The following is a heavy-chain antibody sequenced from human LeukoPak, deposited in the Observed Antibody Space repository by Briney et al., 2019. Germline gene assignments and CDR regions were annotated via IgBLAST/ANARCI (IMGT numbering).Heavy chain of an antibody. V-gene: IGHV1-69*06. Sequence: GSSVKVSCKASGGTFSSYAISWVRQAPGQGLEWMGGIIPIFGTANYAQKFQGRATITADKSTSTAYMELSSLRSEDTAVYYCARVLTMIVADNWFDPWGQGTLVTVSS. CDR3: ARVLTMIVADNWFDP. J-gene: IGHJ5*02. CDR2: IIPIFGTA. CDR1: GGTFSSYA. D-gene: IGHD3-22*01.